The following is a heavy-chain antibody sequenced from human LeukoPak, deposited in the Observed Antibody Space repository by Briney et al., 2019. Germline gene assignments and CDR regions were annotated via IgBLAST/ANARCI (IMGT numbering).Heavy chain of an antibody. D-gene: IGHD3-3*01. CDR2: IYTSGST. CDR3: ARGFLEWLPIDY. V-gene: IGHV4-61*02. J-gene: IGHJ4*02. Sequence: SETLSLTCTVSDGSISSGSYYWSWIRQPAGKGLEWIGRIYTSGSTNYNPSLKSRVTISVDTSKNQFSLKLSSVTAADTAVYYCARGFLEWLPIDYWGQGTLVTVSS. CDR1: DGSISSGSYY.